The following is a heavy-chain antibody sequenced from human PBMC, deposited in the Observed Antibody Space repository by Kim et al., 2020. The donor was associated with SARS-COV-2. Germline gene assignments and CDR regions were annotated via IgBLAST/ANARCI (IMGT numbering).Heavy chain of an antibody. CDR3: ARHVWAGYSSTWYMEY. CDR1: GGSISSSYYY. J-gene: IGHJ4*02. V-gene: IGHV4-39*01. Sequence: SETLSLTCSVSGGSISSSYYYWAWIRQPPGKGLEWIGSIFYSGSTYYNPSLKTQVTLSVDTPKNQFSLKLRSVTAADTAVYYCARHVWAGYSSTWYMEYWGQGTRVTVSS. D-gene: IGHD6-13*01. CDR2: IFYSGST.